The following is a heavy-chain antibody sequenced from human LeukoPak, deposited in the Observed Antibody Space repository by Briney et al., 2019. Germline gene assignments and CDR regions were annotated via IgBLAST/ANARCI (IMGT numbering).Heavy chain of an antibody. CDR2: INTGNGNT. D-gene: IGHD6-19*01. CDR1: GYTFTSYA. CDR3: ASRVGSGWYALYFDY. Sequence: ASVKVSCKASGYTFTSYAMHWVRQAPGQRLEWMGWINTGNGNTKYSQKFQGRVTITADGSTSTAYMELSSLRSEDTAVYYCASRVGSGWYALYFDYWGQGTLVTVSS. J-gene: IGHJ4*02. V-gene: IGHV1-3*04.